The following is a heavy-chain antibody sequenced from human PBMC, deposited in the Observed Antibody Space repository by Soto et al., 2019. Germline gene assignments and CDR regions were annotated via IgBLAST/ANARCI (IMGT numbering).Heavy chain of an antibody. V-gene: IGHV4-59*08. Sequence: QVQLQEPGPGLVKPSETLSLTCTVSGGSISSYYWSWIRQPPGKGLEWIGYIYYSGSTNYNPSLKSRVTISVDTSKNQFSLKLSSVTAADTAVYYCARQDDYGVPDAFDIWGQGTMVTVSS. J-gene: IGHJ3*02. CDR1: GGSISSYY. CDR2: IYYSGST. CDR3: ARQDDYGVPDAFDI. D-gene: IGHD4-17*01.